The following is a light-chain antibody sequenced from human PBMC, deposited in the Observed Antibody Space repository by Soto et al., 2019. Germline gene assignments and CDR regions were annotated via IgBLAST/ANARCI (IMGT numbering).Light chain of an antibody. Sequence: QSVLTQPPSVSGAPRQRVTISCSGSSSNIGSNAVNWYQQFPGKAPKLLIYTNNQRPSGVPDRFSGSKSGTSASLAISGLQSEDEADYYCAAWDDSLNGYVFGPGTKLTVL. CDR3: AAWDDSLNGYV. J-gene: IGLJ1*01. CDR1: SSNIGSNA. CDR2: TNN. V-gene: IGLV1-36*01.